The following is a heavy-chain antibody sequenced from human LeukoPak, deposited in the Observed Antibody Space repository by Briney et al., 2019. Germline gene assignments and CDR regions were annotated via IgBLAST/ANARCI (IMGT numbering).Heavy chain of an antibody. J-gene: IGHJ3*02. D-gene: IGHD1-26*01. CDR3: ARLVSLLGATTDAFDI. Sequence: GASVKVSCKASGYTFTSYGISWVRQAPGQGLEWMGWISAYNGNTNYAQKLQGRVTMTTDTSTSTAYMELRSLRSDDTAVYYCARLVSLLGATTDAFDIWGLGTMVTVSS. V-gene: IGHV1-18*01. CDR2: ISAYNGNT. CDR1: GYTFTSYG.